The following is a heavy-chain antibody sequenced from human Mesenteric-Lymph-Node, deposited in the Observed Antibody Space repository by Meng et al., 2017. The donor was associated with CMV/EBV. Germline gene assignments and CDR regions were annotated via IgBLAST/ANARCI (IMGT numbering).Heavy chain of an antibody. Sequence: GGSLRLSCAASGIGFSDCGMHWVRQPPGRGLEWVAFTRYDDSSKFYLDSVKGRFTISRDNSKSTLYLQMNDLRGEDTAVYFCAKDQVKRGWGNNFDYCGQGTLVTVSS. V-gene: IGHV3-30*02. CDR1: GIGFSDCG. J-gene: IGHJ4*02. CDR3: AKDQVKRGWGNNFDY. D-gene: IGHD3-10*01. CDR2: TRYDDSSK.